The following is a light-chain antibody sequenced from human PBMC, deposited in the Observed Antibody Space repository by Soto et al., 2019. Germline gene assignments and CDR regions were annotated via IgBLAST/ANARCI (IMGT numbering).Light chain of an antibody. J-gene: IGKJ4*01. Sequence: DIVMTQSPGSLAVSLGERATINCRSSQSVLYSSNNKDSIAWYQQKPGQPPRLLIYWASTRESGVPDRFSGSGSGTDFTLTISRLQAEDGAVYYCQQYYDLLTFGGGTKVEI. CDR3: QQYYDLLT. CDR2: WAS. V-gene: IGKV4-1*01. CDR1: QSVLYSSNNKDS.